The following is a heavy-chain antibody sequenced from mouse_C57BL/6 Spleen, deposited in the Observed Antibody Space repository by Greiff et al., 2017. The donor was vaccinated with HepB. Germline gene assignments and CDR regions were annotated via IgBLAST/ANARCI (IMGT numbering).Heavy chain of an antibody. D-gene: IGHD1-1*01. CDR1: GYTFTSYW. Sequence: QVQLQQPGAELVKPGASVKMSCKASGYTFTSYWITWVKQRPGQGLEWIGDIYPGSGSTNYNEKFKSKATLTVDTSSSTAYMQLSSLTSEDSAVYYCARLTTVVATWYFDYWGQGTTLTVSS. V-gene: IGHV1-55*01. CDR3: ARLTTVVATWYFDY. J-gene: IGHJ2*01. CDR2: IYPGSGST.